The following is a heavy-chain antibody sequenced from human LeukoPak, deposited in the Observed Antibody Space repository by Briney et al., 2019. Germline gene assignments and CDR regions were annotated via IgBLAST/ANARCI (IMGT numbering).Heavy chain of an antibody. CDR1: GFTFSSYW. CDR2: INSDGSST. J-gene: IGHJ3*02. Sequence: GGSLRLSCAASGFTFSSYWMHWVRQAPGKGLLWVPRINSDGSSTSYADSVKGRFTISRDNAKNTLYLQMNSLRAEDTAVYYCARESHQFRYAFDIWGQGTMVTVSS. D-gene: IGHD2-2*01. CDR3: ARESHQFRYAFDI. V-gene: IGHV3-74*01.